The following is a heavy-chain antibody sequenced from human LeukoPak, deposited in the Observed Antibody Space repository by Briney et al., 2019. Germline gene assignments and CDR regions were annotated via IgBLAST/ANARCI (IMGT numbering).Heavy chain of an antibody. D-gene: IGHD3-3*01. V-gene: IGHV5-51*01. CDR3: ARRGGIPIFGVGNPHSDAFDI. Sequence: RGESLKISCKGSGYRFTSYWIGWVRQIPGKGLEWMGIIYPGDSDTRYSPSFQGQVTISADKSISTAYLQWSSLKASDTAMYYCARRGGIPIFGVGNPHSDAFDIWGQGTMVTVSS. CDR1: GYRFTSYW. J-gene: IGHJ3*02. CDR2: IYPGDSDT.